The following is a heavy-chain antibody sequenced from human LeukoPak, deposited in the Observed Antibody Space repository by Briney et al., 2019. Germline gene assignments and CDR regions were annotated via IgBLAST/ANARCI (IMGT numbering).Heavy chain of an antibody. CDR3: ARAGSGCSSTSCYMAPADYYYGMDV. D-gene: IGHD2-2*02. CDR1: GYTFTSYA. Sequence: ASVKVSCKPSGYTFTSYALSWVRQAPGQGLEWMGWISTYSGNTNYAQKLQGRITMTIETSTSTAYMELRSLRSDDTAVYYCARAGSGCSSTSCYMAPADYYYGMDVWGQGTTVTVSS. V-gene: IGHV1-18*01. CDR2: ISTYSGNT. J-gene: IGHJ6*02.